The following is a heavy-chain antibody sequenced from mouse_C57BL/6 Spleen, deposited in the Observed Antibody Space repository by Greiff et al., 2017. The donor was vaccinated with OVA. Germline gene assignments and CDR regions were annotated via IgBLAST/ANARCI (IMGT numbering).Heavy chain of an antibody. V-gene: IGHV5-4*01. D-gene: IGHD3-1*01. J-gene: IGHJ1*03. CDR2: ISDGGSYT. Sequence: EVHLVESGGGLVKPGGSLKLSCAASGFTFSSYAMSWVRQTPEKRLEWVATISDGGSYTYYPDNVKGRFTISRDNAKNNLYLQMSHLKSEDTAMYYCARDRGIWYFDVWGTGTTVTVSS. CDR1: GFTFSSYA. CDR3: ARDRGIWYFDV.